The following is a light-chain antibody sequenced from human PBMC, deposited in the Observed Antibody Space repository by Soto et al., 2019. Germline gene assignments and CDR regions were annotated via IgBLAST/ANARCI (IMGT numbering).Light chain of an antibody. J-gene: IGLJ1*01. CDR2: LNSDGSH. CDR3: QTWGTGIRV. V-gene: IGLV4-69*01. CDR1: SGDSSYA. Sequence: QLVLTQSPSASASLGASVKLTCNQSSGDSSYAIAWHQQQPEKGPRYLMKLNSDGSHSKGDGIPDRLSGSSSGAERYLTISSLQSEDEADYYCQTWGTGIRVFGTGTKLTVL.